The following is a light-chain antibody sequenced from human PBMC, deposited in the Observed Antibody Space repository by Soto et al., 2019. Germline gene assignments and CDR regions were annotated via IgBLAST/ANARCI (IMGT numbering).Light chain of an antibody. CDR2: KAS. CDR3: QQYNSYPWT. J-gene: IGKJ1*01. V-gene: IGKV1-5*03. CDR1: QSISSW. Sequence: DIRMTQSHSTLSASVGDRVTSACRASQSISSWLAWYQQKPGKAPKLLIYKASSLESGVPSRFSGSGSGTEFTLTISSLQPDDFATYYCQQYNSYPWTFGQGTKVEIK.